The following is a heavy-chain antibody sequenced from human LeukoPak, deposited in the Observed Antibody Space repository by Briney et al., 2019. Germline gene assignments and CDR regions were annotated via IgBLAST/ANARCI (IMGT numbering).Heavy chain of an antibody. J-gene: IGHJ4*02. Sequence: PGGSLRLSCAASGFTFSSYAMSWVRQAPGKGLEWVSAISGSGGSTYYADSVKGRSTISRDNSKNTLYLQMNSLRAEDTAVYYCAKTKGGQQWLFDYWGQGTLVTVSS. CDR2: ISGSGGST. V-gene: IGHV3-23*01. CDR3: AKTKGGQQWLFDY. CDR1: GFTFSSYA. D-gene: IGHD6-19*01.